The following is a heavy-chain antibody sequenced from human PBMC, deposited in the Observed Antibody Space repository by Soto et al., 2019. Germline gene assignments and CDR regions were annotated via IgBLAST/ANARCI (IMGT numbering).Heavy chain of an antibody. D-gene: IGHD6-6*01. Sequence: EVQLLESGGGLVQPGGSLRLSCAASGFTFSSYAMSWVRQAPGKGLEWVSGISGSGVSTYYADSVKGRFTISRDNSKSTLYLPMNSLRAGDTAVYYCAKVRERRATRSIDYWGQGTLVTVSS. V-gene: IGHV3-23*01. CDR1: GFTFSSYA. CDR3: AKVRERRATRSIDY. CDR2: ISGSGVST. J-gene: IGHJ4*02.